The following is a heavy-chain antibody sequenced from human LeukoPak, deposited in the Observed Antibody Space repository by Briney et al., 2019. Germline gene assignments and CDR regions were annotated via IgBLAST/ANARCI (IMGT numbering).Heavy chain of an antibody. V-gene: IGHV1-46*01. J-gene: IGHJ4*02. CDR1: GYTFTSYY. CDR2: INPSGGST. Sequence: GASVKVSCKASGYTFTSYYMHWVRQAPGQGLEWMGIINPSGGSTSYAQKFQGRVTMTRDTSTSTVYMELSSLRSEDTAVYYCARDWLFPYYDSSGYDYWGQGTLVTVSS. D-gene: IGHD3-22*01. CDR3: ARDWLFPYYDSSGYDY.